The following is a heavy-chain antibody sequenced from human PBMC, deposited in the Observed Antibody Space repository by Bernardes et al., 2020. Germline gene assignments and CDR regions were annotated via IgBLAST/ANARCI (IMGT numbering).Heavy chain of an antibody. Sequence: ASLKVSCKASGYTFTGYYMHWVRQAPGQGLEWMGWINPNSGGTNYAQKFQGRVTMTRDTSISTAYMELSRLRSDDTAVYYCARGSSWLNWFDPWGQGTLVTGSS. CDR2: INPNSGGT. D-gene: IGHD6-13*01. CDR1: GYTFTGYY. V-gene: IGHV1-2*02. J-gene: IGHJ5*02. CDR3: ARGSSWLNWFDP.